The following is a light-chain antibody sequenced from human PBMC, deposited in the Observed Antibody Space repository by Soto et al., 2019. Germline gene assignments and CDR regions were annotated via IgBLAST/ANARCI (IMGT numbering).Light chain of an antibody. CDR2: AAS. V-gene: IGKV1-39*01. J-gene: IGKJ3*01. CDR3: QQSYSTPLT. Sequence: DIQMTQSPSSLSASVGDRVTITCRASQSISSYLNWYQQKPGKAPKLLIYAASSLQSGVPSRFSGSRSGTDFTLTISSLQPEDSAPYYCQQSYSTPLTFGPGTQVDIK. CDR1: QSISSY.